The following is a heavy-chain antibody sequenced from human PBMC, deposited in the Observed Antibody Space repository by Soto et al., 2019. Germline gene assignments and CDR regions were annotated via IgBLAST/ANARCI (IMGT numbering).Heavy chain of an antibody. Sequence: GASVKVSCKASGYTFTGYYMHWVRQAPGQGLEWMGWINPNSGGTNYAQKFQGRVTMTRDMSISTAYMELSRLRSDDTAVYYCARDLASASSSPPFIFDPWGQGTLVTVSS. CDR1: GYTFTGYY. CDR3: ARDLASASSSPPFIFDP. CDR2: INPNSGGT. V-gene: IGHV1-2*02. D-gene: IGHD6-13*01. J-gene: IGHJ5*02.